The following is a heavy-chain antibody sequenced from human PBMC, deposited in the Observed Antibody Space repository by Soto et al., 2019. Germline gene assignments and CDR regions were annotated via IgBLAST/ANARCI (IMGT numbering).Heavy chain of an antibody. J-gene: IGHJ4*02. Sequence: PSETLSLTCTVSGGSISSYYWSWIRQPPGKGLEWIGYIYYSGSTNYNPSLKSRVTISVDTSKNQFSLKLSSVTAADTAVYYCARGGGYYDSSGYYVDYWGQGTLVTVSS. CDR2: IYYSGST. CDR1: GGSISSYY. V-gene: IGHV4-59*01. D-gene: IGHD3-22*01. CDR3: ARGGGYYDSSGYYVDY.